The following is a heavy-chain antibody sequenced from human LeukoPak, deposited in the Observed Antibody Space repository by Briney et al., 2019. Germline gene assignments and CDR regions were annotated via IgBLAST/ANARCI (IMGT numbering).Heavy chain of an antibody. Sequence: SGESLKISCKGSGYSFTSYWIGWVRQMPGKGLEWMGIIYPGDSDTRYSPSLQGQVTISADKSISTAYLQWSSLKASDTAMYYCARATVVTAIVGSFDYWGQGTLVTVSS. D-gene: IGHD2-21*02. V-gene: IGHV5-51*01. J-gene: IGHJ4*02. CDR1: GYSFTSYW. CDR2: IYPGDSDT. CDR3: ARATVVTAIVGSFDY.